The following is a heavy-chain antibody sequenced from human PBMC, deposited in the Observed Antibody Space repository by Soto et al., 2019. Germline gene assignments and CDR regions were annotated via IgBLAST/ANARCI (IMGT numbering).Heavy chain of an antibody. V-gene: IGHV3-21*01. Sequence: WWSLRLSCSASVFTFSSYSMNWVRQAPGKGLEWVSSISSSSSYIYYADSVKGRFTISRDNAKNSLYLQMNSLRAEDTAVYYCAREGYLAAGDYWGQGTLVTVSS. D-gene: IGHD6-13*01. CDR3: AREGYLAAGDY. CDR1: VFTFSSYS. CDR2: ISSSSSYI. J-gene: IGHJ4*02.